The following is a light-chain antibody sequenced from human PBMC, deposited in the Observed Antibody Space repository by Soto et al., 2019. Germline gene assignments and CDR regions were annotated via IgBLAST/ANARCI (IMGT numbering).Light chain of an antibody. CDR1: SGSIASNS. V-gene: IGLV6-57*04. J-gene: IGLJ3*02. Sequence: NFMLTQQHSVSESPGKTVTVSCTRSSGSIASNSVQWYQQRPGSAPTTVIYEDNLRPSGVPDRFSGSIDSSSNSASLTISGLKTEDEADYYCQSYDSSNHKVFGGGTKLTVL. CDR3: QSYDSSNHKV. CDR2: EDN.